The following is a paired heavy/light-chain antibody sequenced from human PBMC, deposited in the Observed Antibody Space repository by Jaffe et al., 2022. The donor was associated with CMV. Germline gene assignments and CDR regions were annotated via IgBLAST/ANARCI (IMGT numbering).Heavy chain of an antibody. CDR2: IYYSGTT. D-gene: IGHD3-22*01. Sequence: QVQLQESGPGLVKPSETLSLTCTVSGGSFRSYYWSWIRQPPGKGLEWVGYIYYSGTTNYEPSLKSRVTISLDTSKKQFSLKVNSVTAADTAVYYCARSDDSRGPGAFDIWGQGTMVTVSS. V-gene: IGHV4-59*01. J-gene: IGHJ3*02. CDR3: ARSDDSRGPGAFDI. CDR1: GGSFRSYY.
Light chain of an antibody. Sequence: DTQMTQSPSTLSASVGDRVTITCRASQSISTWLAWYQQKPGKAPKLLIHKASTLESGVPSRFSGSGSGTEFTLTISSLQPDDSATYYCQQYNSYWTFGQGTKVEIK. CDR3: QQYNSYWT. J-gene: IGKJ1*01. CDR2: KAS. V-gene: IGKV1-5*03. CDR1: QSISTW.